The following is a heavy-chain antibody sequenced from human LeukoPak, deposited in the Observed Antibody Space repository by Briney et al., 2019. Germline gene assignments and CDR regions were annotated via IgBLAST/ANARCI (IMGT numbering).Heavy chain of an antibody. V-gene: IGHV3-7*01. J-gene: IGHJ6*03. CDR1: GFTFSSYW. Sequence: PGGSLRLSCAASGFTFSSYWMSWVRQAPGKGLEWVANIKQDGSEKYYVDSVKGRFTISRDNAKNSLYLQMNSLRAEDTAVYYCARIGKISSSWSLYYYHYYYMDVWGKGTTVTVSS. CDR2: IKQDGSEK. D-gene: IGHD6-13*01. CDR3: ARIGKISSSWSLYYYHYYYMDV.